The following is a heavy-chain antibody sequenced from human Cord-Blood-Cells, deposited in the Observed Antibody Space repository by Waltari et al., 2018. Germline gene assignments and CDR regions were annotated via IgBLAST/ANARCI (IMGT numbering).Heavy chain of an antibody. CDR2: IYSDGNT. CDR3: ARDPGLPNGADV. J-gene: IGHJ6*02. Sequence: EVQLVESGGGLIQSGGSLRRACAASGFTVSGDFMSWVRQAPGKGLEWVSVIYSDGNTYYADSVQGRFAISRDNSKNTLYLQMNSLRAEDTAVYFCARDPGLPNGADVWGQGTTVTVSS. V-gene: IGHV3-53*01. CDR1: GFTVSGDF. D-gene: IGHD5-18*01.